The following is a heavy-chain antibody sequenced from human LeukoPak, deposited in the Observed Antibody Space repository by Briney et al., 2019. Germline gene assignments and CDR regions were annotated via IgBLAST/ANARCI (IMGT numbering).Heavy chain of an antibody. D-gene: IGHD6-19*01. J-gene: IGHJ4*02. Sequence: ASVKVSCKASGYTFTDYYMHWVRQAPGQGLEWMGGINPNSGDTSYALKFQGRVTMTRDTSTSTVYMELSGLGSDDTGVYDCARDPRYSSGYWGQGTLVTVSS. CDR2: INPNSGDT. V-gene: IGHV1-2*02. CDR3: ARDPRYSSGY. CDR1: GYTFTDYY.